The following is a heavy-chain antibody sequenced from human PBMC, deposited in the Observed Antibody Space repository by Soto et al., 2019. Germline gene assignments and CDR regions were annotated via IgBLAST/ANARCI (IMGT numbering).Heavy chain of an antibody. J-gene: IGHJ4*02. CDR2: IFWDDDK. D-gene: IGHD6-19*01. V-gene: IGHV2-5*02. CDR1: GFSLSTNGVG. CDR3: AHSAQWTDYFDY. Sequence: QIALTESGPTLVKPKQTLTLTCTFSGFSLSTNGVGVGWIRQPPGKALEWLALIFWDDDKHYSPSLMNRLTITKDTSKNQVVLTMTNMDPVVTATYYCAHSAQWTDYFDYWGQGTLVTVSS.